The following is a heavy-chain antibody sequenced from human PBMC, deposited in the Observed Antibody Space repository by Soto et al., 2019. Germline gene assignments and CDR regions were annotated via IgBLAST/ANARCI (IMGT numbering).Heavy chain of an antibody. CDR2: IYYSGST. CDR1: GGSISSGGYY. V-gene: IGHV4-31*03. CDR3: ARVLPRTPKSSSGRLYYFDY. Sequence: PSETLSLTCTVSGGSISSGGYYWSWIRQHPGKGLEWVGYIYYSGSTYYNPSLKSRVTISVDTSKNQFSLKLSSVTAADTAVYYCARVLPRTPKSSSGRLYYFDYWGQGTLVIVCS. D-gene: IGHD3-22*01. J-gene: IGHJ4*02.